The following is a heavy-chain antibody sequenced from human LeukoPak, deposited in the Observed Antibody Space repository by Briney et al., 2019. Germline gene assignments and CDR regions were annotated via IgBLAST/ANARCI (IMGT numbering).Heavy chain of an antibody. Sequence: SETLSLTCTVSGGSISSSSGNCWTWVRQPPGKGLEWIGEIYHSGSTNYNPSLKSRVTMLLDKSKNQFSLKLSSVTAADTAVYYCARNGGNSDFDYWGQGTLVTVSS. V-gene: IGHV4-4*02. CDR3: ARNGGNSDFDY. CDR2: IYHSGST. D-gene: IGHD4-23*01. CDR1: GGSISSSSGNC. J-gene: IGHJ4*02.